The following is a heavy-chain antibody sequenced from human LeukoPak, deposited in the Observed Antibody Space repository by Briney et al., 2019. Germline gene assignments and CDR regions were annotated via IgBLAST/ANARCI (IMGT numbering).Heavy chain of an antibody. D-gene: IGHD1-26*01. CDR1: GGSISSGGYY. Sequence: SETLSLTCTVSGGSISSGGYYWSWIRQPPGKGLEWIGYIYHSRSTYYNPSLKSRVTISVDRSKNQFSLKLSSVTAADTAVYYCARDKLRVGANYFDYWGQGTLVTVSS. CDR2: IYHSRST. CDR3: ARDKLRVGANYFDY. J-gene: IGHJ4*02. V-gene: IGHV4-30-2*01.